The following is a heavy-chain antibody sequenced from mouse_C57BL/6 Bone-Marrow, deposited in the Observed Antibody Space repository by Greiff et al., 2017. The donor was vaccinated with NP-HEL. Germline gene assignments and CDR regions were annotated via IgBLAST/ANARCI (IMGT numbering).Heavy chain of an antibody. CDR3: TRDRYYGSSYRDFDY. Sequence: EVKVVESGEGLVKPGGSLKLSCAASGFTFSSYAMSWVRQTPEKRLEWVAYISSGGDYIYYADTVKGRFTISRDNARNTLYLQMSSLKSEDTAMYYCTRDRYYGSSYRDFDYWGQGTTLTVSS. J-gene: IGHJ2*01. D-gene: IGHD1-1*01. V-gene: IGHV5-9-1*02. CDR1: GFTFSSYA. CDR2: ISSGGDYI.